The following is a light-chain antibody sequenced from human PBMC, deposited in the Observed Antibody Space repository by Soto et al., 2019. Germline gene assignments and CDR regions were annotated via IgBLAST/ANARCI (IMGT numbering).Light chain of an antibody. V-gene: IGKV3-15*01. CDR2: GAS. J-gene: IGKJ3*01. Sequence: EIVMTQSPATLSVSPGERATLSCRASQSVSSNLAWYQQKPGQAPRLLIYGASTSATGIPARFSGSGSGTEFNLTTSSLQSEDVAVYYCQQYNNWPLLFTFGPGTKVDIK. CDR3: QQYNNWPLLFT. CDR1: QSVSSN.